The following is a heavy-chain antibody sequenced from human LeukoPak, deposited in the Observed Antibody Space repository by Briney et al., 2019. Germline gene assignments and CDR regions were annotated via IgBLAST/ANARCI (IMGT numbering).Heavy chain of an antibody. CDR3: AKRGVVIRVILVGFHKEAYYFDS. CDR2: ISGSAGGT. J-gene: IGHJ4*02. CDR1: GFIFNNYG. Sequence: GGSLRLSCAASGFIFNNYGLVWVRQAPGKGLEWVAGISGSAGGTNYADSVKGRFTISRDNSRNTLYLQMNRLRAEDTAVYFCAKRGVVIRVILVGFHKEAYYFDSWGQGALVTVSS. V-gene: IGHV3-23*01. D-gene: IGHD3-22*01.